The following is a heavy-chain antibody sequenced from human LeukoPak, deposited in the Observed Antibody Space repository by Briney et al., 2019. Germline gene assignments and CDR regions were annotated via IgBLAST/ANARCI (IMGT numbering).Heavy chain of an antibody. J-gene: IGHJ4*02. CDR1: GYSFSTYW. CDR2: IDPRDSYT. V-gene: IGHV5-10-1*01. CDR3: TRTLDQDF. D-gene: IGHD2-2*01. Sequence: GESPKISCKGSGYSFSTYWINWVRQRPGKGLEWMGKIDPRDSYTKYSPSFEGHVTISTDKSISTAYLQWGSLKASDTAMYYCTRTLDQDFWGQGTLVTVSS.